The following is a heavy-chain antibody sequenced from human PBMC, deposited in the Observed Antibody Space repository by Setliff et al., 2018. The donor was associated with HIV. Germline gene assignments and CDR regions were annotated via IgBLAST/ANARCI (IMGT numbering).Heavy chain of an antibody. Sequence: GGSLRLSCAASGFTFSNYSMSWVRKAPGKGLEWLGFIRSKAYGGTTGYAASVKGRFTLSRDDSRNIAYLQMNSLKTEDTAVYYCARDFSYGYFFYGMDVWGQGTTVTVSS. CDR1: GFTFSNYS. CDR3: ARDFSYGYFFYGMDV. D-gene: IGHD5-18*01. V-gene: IGHV3-49*04. CDR2: IRSKAYGGTT. J-gene: IGHJ6*02.